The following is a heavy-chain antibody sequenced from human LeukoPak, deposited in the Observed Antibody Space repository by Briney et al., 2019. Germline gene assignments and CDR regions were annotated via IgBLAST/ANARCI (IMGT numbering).Heavy chain of an antibody. Sequence: GGSLRLSCAASGFTFSSYSMNWVRQAPGKGLEWVSSISSSSSYIYYADSVKGRFTISRDNAKNSLYLQMNSLRAEDTAVYYCARDGGWFLPLYYYYMDVWGKGTTVTVSS. J-gene: IGHJ6*03. CDR1: GFTFSSYS. V-gene: IGHV3-21*01. CDR2: ISSSSSYI. CDR3: ARDGGWFLPLYYYYMDV. D-gene: IGHD2-15*01.